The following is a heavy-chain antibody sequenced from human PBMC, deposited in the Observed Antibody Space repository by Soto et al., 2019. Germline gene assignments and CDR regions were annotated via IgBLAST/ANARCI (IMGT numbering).Heavy chain of an antibody. CDR3: AREPEYYYDSSGYYYFDY. Sequence: SQTLSLTCAISGDSVSSNSAAWNWIRQSPSRGLEWLGRTYYRSKWYNDYEVSVKSRITINPDTSKNQFSLQLNSVTPEDTTVYYCAREPEYYYDSSGYYYFDYWGQGTLVTVSS. CDR2: TYYRSKWYN. CDR1: GDSVSSNSAA. V-gene: IGHV6-1*01. J-gene: IGHJ4*02. D-gene: IGHD3-22*01.